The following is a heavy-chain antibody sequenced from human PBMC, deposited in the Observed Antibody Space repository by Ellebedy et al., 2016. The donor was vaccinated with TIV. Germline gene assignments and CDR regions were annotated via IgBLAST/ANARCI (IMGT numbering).Heavy chain of an antibody. Sequence: ASVKVSCKASGGTFSSYAISWVRQAPGQGLEWMGGIIPIFGTANYAQKFQGRVTITADESTSTAYMELSSLRSEDTAVYYCATAVATIPAPTNWGQGTLVTVSS. J-gene: IGHJ4*02. CDR2: IIPIFGTA. CDR3: ATAVATIPAPTN. CDR1: GGTFSSYA. V-gene: IGHV1-69*13. D-gene: IGHD5-12*01.